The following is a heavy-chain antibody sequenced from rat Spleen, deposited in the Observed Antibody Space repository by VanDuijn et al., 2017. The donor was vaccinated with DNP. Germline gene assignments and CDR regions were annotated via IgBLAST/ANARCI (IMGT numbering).Heavy chain of an antibody. CDR2: INSDGGRT. D-gene: IGHD4-4*01. J-gene: IGHJ2*01. CDR3: ARHEGLYSGFPDYFDY. CDR1: GFTFSDYA. V-gene: IGHV5-17*01. Sequence: EVQLVESGGGLVQPGRSPKISCEASGFTFSDYAMAWVRQAPKKGLEWVATINSDGGRTYYRDSVRGRFTISRDNAKSTLYLQVDSLRSEDTATYYCARHEGLYSGFPDYFDYWGQGVMVTVSS.